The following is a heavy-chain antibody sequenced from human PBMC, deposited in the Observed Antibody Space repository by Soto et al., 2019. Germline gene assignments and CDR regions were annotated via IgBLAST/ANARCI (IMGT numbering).Heavy chain of an antibody. CDR1: GGCISSYY. CDR2: IYTSGST. CDR3: AREPDSSGWSTHGMDV. D-gene: IGHD6-19*01. Sequence: PSETLSLTCTVSGGCISSYYWSWIRQPAGKGLEWIGRIYTSGSTTYNPSLKSRVTMSVDTSKNQFSLKLRSVTAADTAVYYCAREPDSSGWSTHGMDVWGKGTRVTVSS. V-gene: IGHV4-4*07. J-gene: IGHJ6*04.